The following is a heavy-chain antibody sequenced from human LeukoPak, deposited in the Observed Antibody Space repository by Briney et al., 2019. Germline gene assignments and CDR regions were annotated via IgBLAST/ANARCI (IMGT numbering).Heavy chain of an antibody. CDR2: INHSGST. J-gene: IGHJ4*02. CDR3: ARRYGDYASTYYFDY. D-gene: IGHD4-17*01. CDR1: GGSFSGYY. Sequence: SETPSLTCAVYGGSFSGYYWSWIRQPPGKGLEWIGEINHSGSTNYNPSLKSRVTISVDTSKNQFSLKLSSVTAADTAVYYCARRYGDYASTYYFDYWGQGTLVTVSS. V-gene: IGHV4-34*01.